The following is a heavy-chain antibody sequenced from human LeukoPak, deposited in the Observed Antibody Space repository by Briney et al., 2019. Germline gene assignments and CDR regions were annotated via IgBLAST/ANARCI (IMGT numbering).Heavy chain of an antibody. V-gene: IGHV4-61*02. CDR1: GGSISSGSYY. CDR3: ARDPGDY. Sequence: PSQTLSLTCTVSGGSISSGSYYWSWIRQPAGKGLEWIGRIYTSGSTNYNPSLKSRVTMSVDTSKNQFSLKLSSVTAADTAVYYCARDPGDYWGQGTLVTVSS. J-gene: IGHJ4*02. CDR2: IYTSGST.